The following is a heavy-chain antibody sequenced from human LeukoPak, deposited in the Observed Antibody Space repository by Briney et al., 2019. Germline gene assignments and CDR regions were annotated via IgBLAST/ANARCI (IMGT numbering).Heavy chain of an antibody. J-gene: IGHJ4*02. CDR3: AKDYTIFGSGTYKKYPLDY. Sequence: GGSLRLSCAASGFTFSTFAMSWVRQAPGKGLEWVSGIIENGADTHYADSVKGRFTISRDNSQNTLYLQMNSLRPEDTAVYYCAKDYTIFGSGTYKKYPLDYWGQGTLVTVSS. CDR2: IIENGADT. V-gene: IGHV3-23*01. CDR1: GFTFSTFA. D-gene: IGHD3-10*01.